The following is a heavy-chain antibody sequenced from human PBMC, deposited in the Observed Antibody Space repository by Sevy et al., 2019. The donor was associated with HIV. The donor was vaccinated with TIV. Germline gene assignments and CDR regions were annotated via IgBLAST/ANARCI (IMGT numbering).Heavy chain of an antibody. CDR2: IVWNRGSI. Sequence: GGSLRLSCAASGFTFDDYAMHWVRQAPGKGLEWVSGIVWNRGSIAYTDSVKGRFTISRDKAKNSLYLQMNSLRTEDTALYYCLSRNSWYVFDYWGQGTLVTVSS. J-gene: IGHJ4*02. CDR1: GFTFDDYA. D-gene: IGHD6-13*01. CDR3: LSRNSWYVFDY. V-gene: IGHV3-9*01.